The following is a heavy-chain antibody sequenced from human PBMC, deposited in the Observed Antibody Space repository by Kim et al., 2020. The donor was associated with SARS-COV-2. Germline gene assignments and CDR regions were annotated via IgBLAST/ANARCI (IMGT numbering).Heavy chain of an antibody. CDR3: ARGPAGRSPIQGYYFDD. Sequence: RRSRVTISVDTAKNQFSLKLSSVTAADTAVYECARGPAGRSPIQGYYFDDWGQGTLVTVSS. J-gene: IGHJ4*02. V-gene: IGHV4-34*01. D-gene: IGHD1-1*01.